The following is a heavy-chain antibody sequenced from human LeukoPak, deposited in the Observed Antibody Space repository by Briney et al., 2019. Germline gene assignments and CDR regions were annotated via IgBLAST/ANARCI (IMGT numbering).Heavy chain of an antibody. D-gene: IGHD2-8*02. CDR1: GFTFSSYA. J-gene: IGHJ4*02. CDR3: ATYRQVLLPFES. Sequence: PGGSLRLSCAASGFTFSSYAMTWVRQAPGKGLEWVSSISPSGSTTYYADSVKGRFTISRDNAKNSLYLQMNSLRAEDTAIYYCATYRQVLLPFESWGQGTLVTVSS. CDR2: ISPSGSTT. V-gene: IGHV3-23*01.